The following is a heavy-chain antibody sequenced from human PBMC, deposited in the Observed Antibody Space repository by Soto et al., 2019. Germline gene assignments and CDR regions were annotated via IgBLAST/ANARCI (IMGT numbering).Heavy chain of an antibody. V-gene: IGHV5-51*01. CDR1: GYSFTSYW. CDR2: IYPGDCDT. Sequence: GEPLKISCQGSGYSFTSYWIGWVRQMPGKGTEWMGIIYPGDCDTRYSPSFQGQVTISADKSISTAYLQWSSLKDSDTAMYYCARRRKGYCSSTSTNGHCYGMDVWGQGTTVTV. CDR3: ARRRKGYCSSTSTNGHCYGMDV. D-gene: IGHD2-2*01. J-gene: IGHJ6*02.